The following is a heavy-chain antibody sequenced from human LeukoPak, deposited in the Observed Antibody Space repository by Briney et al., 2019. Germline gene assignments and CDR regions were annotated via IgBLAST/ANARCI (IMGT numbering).Heavy chain of an antibody. J-gene: IGHJ4*02. CDR3: ARLSYSSGWYEEDY. Sequence: SETLTPTCTVSGGSISSYYWSWIRQPPGKGLEWIGYIYYSGSTNYNPSLKSRVTISVDTSKNQFSLKLSSVTAADTAVYYCARLSYSSGWYEEDYWGQGTLVTVSS. CDR2: IYYSGST. CDR1: GGSISSYY. D-gene: IGHD6-19*01. V-gene: IGHV4-59*01.